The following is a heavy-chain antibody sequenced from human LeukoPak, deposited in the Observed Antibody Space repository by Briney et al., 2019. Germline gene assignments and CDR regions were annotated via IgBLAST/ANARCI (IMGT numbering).Heavy chain of an antibody. CDR3: TRDRGAYNLYDY. Sequence: GGSLRLSCTASGFTFGDYAMSWIRQAPGKGLEWVGFIRSKAYGETADYAASVKGRFTISRDDSKAIAYLQMNSLKTEDTAVYYCTRDRGAYNLYDYWGQGTLVTVSS. V-gene: IGHV3-49*03. D-gene: IGHD1-1*01. CDR1: GFTFGDYA. J-gene: IGHJ4*02. CDR2: IRSKAYGETA.